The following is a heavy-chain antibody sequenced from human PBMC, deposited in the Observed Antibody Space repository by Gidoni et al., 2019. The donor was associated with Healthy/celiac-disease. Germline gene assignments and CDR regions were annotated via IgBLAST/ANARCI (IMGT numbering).Heavy chain of an antibody. V-gene: IGHV5-10-1*03. Sequence: EVQLVQSGAEVKKPGESLRISCKGSGYSFTSYWIRLVRQMPGKGLAWMGRIYPRYAYTNYSPSFQGHVTSSADKSISTAYLKWSSLKASDTAMYYCARHPMRWLMASGYYYYGMDVWGQGTTVTVS. J-gene: IGHJ6*02. CDR3: ARHPMRWLMASGYYYYGMDV. CDR1: GYSFTSYW. CDR2: IYPRYAYT. D-gene: IGHD2-2*01.